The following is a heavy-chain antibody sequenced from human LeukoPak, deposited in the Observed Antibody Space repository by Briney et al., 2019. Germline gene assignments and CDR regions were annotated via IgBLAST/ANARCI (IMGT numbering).Heavy chain of an antibody. V-gene: IGHV3-11*01. CDR3: AKKGYYDGSGYYMYYFDH. CDR1: GFTFSDYY. J-gene: IGHJ4*02. D-gene: IGHD3-22*01. Sequence: GGSLRLSCAASGFTFSDYYMSWIRQAPGKGLEWVSYISSSGSTIYYADSVMGRFTISRDNAKNSLYLQMNSLRAEDTAVYYCAKKGYYDGSGYYMYYFDHWGQGTLVTVSS. CDR2: ISSSGSTI.